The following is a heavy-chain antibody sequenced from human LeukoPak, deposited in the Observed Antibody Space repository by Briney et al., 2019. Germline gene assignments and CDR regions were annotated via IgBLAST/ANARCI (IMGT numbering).Heavy chain of an antibody. J-gene: IGHJ6*03. CDR2: IYYSGST. D-gene: IGHD2-2*01. CDR1: GGSISSSSYY. CDR3: AMPAGPNGASGTPYYYYMDV. V-gene: IGHV4-39*01. Sequence: SETLSLTCTVSGGSISSSSYYWGWIRQPPGKGLEWIGSIYYSGSTYYNPSLKSRVTISVDTSKNQFSLKLSSVTAADTAVYYCAMPAGPNGASGTPYYYYMDVWGKGTTVTISS.